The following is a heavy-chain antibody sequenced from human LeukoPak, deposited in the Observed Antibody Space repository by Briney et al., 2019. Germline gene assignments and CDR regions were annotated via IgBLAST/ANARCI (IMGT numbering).Heavy chain of an antibody. V-gene: IGHV1-46*01. J-gene: IGHJ5*02. D-gene: IGHD3-10*01. CDR2: INPSGGST. CDR1: GYTFTSYY. Sequence: ASVKVSCKASGYTFTSYYMHWVRQAPGQGLEWMGIINPSGGSTSYAQKFQGRVTMTRDTSTSTVYMELSSLRSEDTAVYYCAREELWFGGRADGWRWFDPWGQGTLVTVSS. CDR3: AREELWFGGRADGWRWFDP.